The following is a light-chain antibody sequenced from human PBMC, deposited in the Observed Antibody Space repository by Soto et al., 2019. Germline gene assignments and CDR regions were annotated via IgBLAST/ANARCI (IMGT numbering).Light chain of an antibody. J-gene: IGKJ4*01. CDR1: QGISSY. V-gene: IGKV1-9*01. CDR3: QQVNSYPLT. CDR2: AAS. Sequence: EIKMTQSPATLSASEGDRVTITCRASQGISSYLAWYQQKPGKAPKVLIYAASTLQSGVPSRFSGSGYGTEFTLTISSLQPEDLAIYYCQQVNSYPLTFGGGTKV.